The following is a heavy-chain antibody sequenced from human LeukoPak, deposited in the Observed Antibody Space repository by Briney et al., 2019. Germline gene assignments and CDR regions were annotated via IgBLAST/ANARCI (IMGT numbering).Heavy chain of an antibody. CDR3: AKNRGAGSHYYYHMNV. V-gene: IGHV3-23*01. J-gene: IGHJ6*03. Sequence: PGGSLRLFCAASGFTFSTYAMSRVRQAAGKGLEWVSLISGSGGGTYYADSVKGRFTISRDNSKNTLYLQLNSLRVEDTAVYYCAKNRGAGSHYYYHMNVWGKGTTVTVSS. CDR1: GFTFSTYA. CDR2: ISGSGGGT. D-gene: IGHD1-26*01.